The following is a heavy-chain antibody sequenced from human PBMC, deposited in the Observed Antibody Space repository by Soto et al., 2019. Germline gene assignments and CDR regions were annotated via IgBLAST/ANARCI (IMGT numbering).Heavy chain of an antibody. CDR1: RYTFTSYG. Sequence: ASVKVSFKTSRYTFTSYGISWVRQAPGQGLEWMGWISAYNGNTNYAQKLQGRVTMTTDTSTSTAYMELRSLRSDDTAVYYCARDAWSQNWFDPWGQGTLVTVSS. CDR2: ISAYNGNT. J-gene: IGHJ5*02. CDR3: ARDAWSQNWFDP. D-gene: IGHD2-15*01. V-gene: IGHV1-18*01.